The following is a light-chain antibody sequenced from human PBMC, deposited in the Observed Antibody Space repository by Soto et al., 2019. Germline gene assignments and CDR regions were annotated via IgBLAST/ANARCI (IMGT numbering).Light chain of an antibody. V-gene: IGLV1-40*01. CDR2: GNS. CDR3: QSYDSSLSGWV. CDR1: SSNIGAGYD. Sequence: QLVLTQPHSVSGDPGQRVTISCTGSSSNIGAGYDVHWYQQLPGTAPKLLIYGNSNRPSGVPDRFSGSKSGTSASLAITGLQAEDDADYYCQSYDSSLSGWVFGGGTKLTVL. J-gene: IGLJ3*02.